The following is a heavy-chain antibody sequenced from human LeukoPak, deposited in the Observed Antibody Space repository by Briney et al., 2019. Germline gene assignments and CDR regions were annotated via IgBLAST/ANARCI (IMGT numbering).Heavy chain of an antibody. D-gene: IGHD1-26*01. V-gene: IGHV1-18*01. J-gene: IGHJ4*02. CDR2: ISAYSGNT. CDR3: ARSVGAEPFDY. CDR1: GGTFSSYA. Sequence: ASVKVSCKASGGTFSSYAISWVRQAPGQGLEWMGWISAYSGNTNYAQKLQGRVTMTTDTSTSTAYMELRSLRSDDTAVYYCARSVGAEPFDYWGQGTLVTVSS.